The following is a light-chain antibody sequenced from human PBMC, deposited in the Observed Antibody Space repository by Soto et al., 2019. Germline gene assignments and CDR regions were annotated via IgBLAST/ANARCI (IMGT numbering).Light chain of an antibody. CDR1: QSFSSSN. CDR3: QHFGGTTFT. Sequence: EIVLTQSPGTLSLSPVEAATLSCRASQSFSSSNIAWYQQRPGQTPSLLLYGASTRATGIPDRFSGSGSGTHFTLNISRLEPGDVAVYYCQHFGGTTFTFGQGTRLEIK. V-gene: IGKV3-20*01. J-gene: IGKJ5*01. CDR2: GAS.